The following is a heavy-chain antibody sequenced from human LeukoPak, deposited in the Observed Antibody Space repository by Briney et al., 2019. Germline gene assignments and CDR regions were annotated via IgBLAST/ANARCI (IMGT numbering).Heavy chain of an antibody. Sequence: PSETLSLTCIVSGGSISSYYWSWIRQPPGKGLEWIGYIYYTGSTDYNPSLKRRVAISVDTSKNQFSLKLSSVTAADTAVYYCARGSKAAPGTFDYWGQGTLVTVSS. CDR2: IYYTGST. J-gene: IGHJ4*02. V-gene: IGHV4-59*01. D-gene: IGHD6-13*01. CDR3: ARGSKAAPGTFDY. CDR1: GGSISSYY.